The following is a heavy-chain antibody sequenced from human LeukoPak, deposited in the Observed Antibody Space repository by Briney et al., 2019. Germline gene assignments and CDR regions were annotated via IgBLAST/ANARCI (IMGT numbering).Heavy chain of an antibody. V-gene: IGHV1-58*01. D-gene: IGHD2-2*01. CDR2: IVVGSSNT. CDR1: GFTFTSSA. J-gene: IGHJ6*02. CDR3: AREMGHHIVVVPAAMKRVYYYGMDV. Sequence: HWASVKVSCKASGFTFTSSAVQWVRQARGQRLEWIGWIVVGSSNTNYAQKFQERVIITRDMSTSTAYMELSSLRSEDTAVYYCAREMGHHIVVVPAAMKRVYYYGMDVWGQGTTVTVSS.